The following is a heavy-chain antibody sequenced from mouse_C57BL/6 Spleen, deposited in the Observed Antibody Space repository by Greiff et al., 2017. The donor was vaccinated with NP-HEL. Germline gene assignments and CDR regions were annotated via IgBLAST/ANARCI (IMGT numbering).Heavy chain of an antibody. Sequence: QVHVKQSGPELVRPGVSVKISCKGSGYTFTDYAMHWVKQSHAKSLEWIGVISTYYGDASYNQKFKDKATMTVDKSSSTAYMELARLTSEDSAVYYCAREEYGNFRDAMDYWGQGTSVTVSS. CDR1: GYTFTDYA. CDR2: ISTYYGDA. V-gene: IGHV1-67*01. D-gene: IGHD2-1*01. CDR3: AREEYGNFRDAMDY. J-gene: IGHJ4*01.